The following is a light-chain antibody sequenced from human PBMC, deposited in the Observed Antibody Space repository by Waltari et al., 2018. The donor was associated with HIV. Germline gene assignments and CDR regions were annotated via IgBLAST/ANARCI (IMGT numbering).Light chain of an antibody. CDR1: HGINSS. Sequence: DIHLTQSPPFLSASIGDRVTISCRATHGINSSLACYQQKSDKAPKLLIYVASTLRSVVPSMFSGSGSGTEFTLTISNLQPEDSATYYCQQLNSYPLTFGGGTKVETK. CDR2: VAS. CDR3: QQLNSYPLT. J-gene: IGKJ4*01. V-gene: IGKV1-9*01.